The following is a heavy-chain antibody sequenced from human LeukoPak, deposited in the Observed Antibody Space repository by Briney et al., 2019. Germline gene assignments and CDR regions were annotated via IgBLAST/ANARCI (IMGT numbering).Heavy chain of an antibody. D-gene: IGHD5-18*01. CDR2: ISSNGGST. Sequence: GGSLRLSCAASGFTFSSYDMHWVCQAPGKGLEYVSAISSNGGSTYYANSVKGRFTISRDNSKNTLYLQMGSLRAEDMAVYYCARGNMDTGDFDYWGQGTLVTVSS. J-gene: IGHJ4*02. CDR1: GFTFSSYD. V-gene: IGHV3-64*01. CDR3: ARGNMDTGDFDY.